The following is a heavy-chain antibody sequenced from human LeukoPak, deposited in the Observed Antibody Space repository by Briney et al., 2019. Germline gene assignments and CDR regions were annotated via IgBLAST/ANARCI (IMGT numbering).Heavy chain of an antibody. D-gene: IGHD6-19*01. CDR3: ARDIRRGLAVAGLFDS. CDR1: EFIFSNYP. V-gene: IGHV3-30*01. J-gene: IGHJ4*02. Sequence: GGSLRLSCVASEFIFSNYPIHWLRQAPGKGLEWVAVVSYDGRNKYYADSVKGRFTISRDNSRNTASLQMISLRVEDTALYYCARDIRRGLAVAGLFDSWGQGTLVTVSS. CDR2: VSYDGRNK.